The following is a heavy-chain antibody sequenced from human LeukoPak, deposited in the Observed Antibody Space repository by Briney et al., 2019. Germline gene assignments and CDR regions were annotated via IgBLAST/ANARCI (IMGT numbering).Heavy chain of an antibody. D-gene: IGHD6-13*01. CDR3: ARGPYSSSWWEVDY. Sequence: PSETLSLTCAVSGGSISSGGYSWSWLRQPPGKGLEWLGYIYHSGSTYYNPSLKSRVTISVDTSKNQFSLKLSSVTAADTAVYYCARGPYSSSWWEVDYWGQGTLVTVSS. V-gene: IGHV4-30-2*05. CDR2: IYHSGST. J-gene: IGHJ4*02. CDR1: GGSISSGGYS.